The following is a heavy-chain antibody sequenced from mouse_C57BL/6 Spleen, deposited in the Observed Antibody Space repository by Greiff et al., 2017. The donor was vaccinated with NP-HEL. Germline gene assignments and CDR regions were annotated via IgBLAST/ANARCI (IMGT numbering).Heavy chain of an antibody. CDR1: GFTFSDYG. J-gene: IGHJ1*03. Sequence: XVQLVESGGGLVKPGGSLKLSCAASGFTFSDYGMHWVRQAPEKGLEWVAYISSGSSTIYYADTVKGRFTISRDNAKNTLFLQMTSLRSEDTAMYYCARPEDYDYLLWYFYVWGTGTTVTVSS. CDR3: ARPEDYDYLLWYFYV. D-gene: IGHD2-4*01. CDR2: ISSGSSTI. V-gene: IGHV5-17*01.